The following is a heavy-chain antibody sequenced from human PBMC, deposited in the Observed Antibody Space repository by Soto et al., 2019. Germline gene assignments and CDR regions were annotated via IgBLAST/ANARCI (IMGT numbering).Heavy chain of an antibody. J-gene: IGHJ4*02. Sequence: PEGSLRLSCADSGFTFSSYSMHWGRQAPGKGLVWVSHTNPDGSTTNYADSVKGRFTVSRDNAKNTLHLQMNSLRAEDTAIYYCASDNWGPDYWGQGT. CDR1: GFTFSSYS. CDR2: TNPDGSTT. CDR3: ASDNWGPDY. V-gene: IGHV3-74*01. D-gene: IGHD3-16*01.